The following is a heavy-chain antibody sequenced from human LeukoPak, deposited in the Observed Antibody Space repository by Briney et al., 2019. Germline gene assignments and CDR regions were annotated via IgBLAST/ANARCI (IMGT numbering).Heavy chain of an antibody. D-gene: IGHD2-8*01. CDR3: ARDSPGGLVRLTDY. J-gene: IGHJ4*02. CDR1: GFTFSVYY. Sequence: GGSLRLSCAASGFTFSVYYMNWIRQAPGEGLELGSYISSSGSTTHYVDSVKRRFTISRDNAKNSLYLQMNSLTAEDTAVYFCARDSPGGLVRLTDYWGQGTLVTVSS. CDR2: ISSSGSTT. V-gene: IGHV3-11*01.